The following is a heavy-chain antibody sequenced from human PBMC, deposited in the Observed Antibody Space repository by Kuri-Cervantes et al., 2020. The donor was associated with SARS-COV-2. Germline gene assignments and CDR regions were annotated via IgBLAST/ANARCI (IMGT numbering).Heavy chain of an antibody. CDR2: IYYSGST. CDR3: ARWQKYGWGSYSDAFDI. V-gene: IGHV4-59*01. J-gene: IGHJ3*02. CDR1: GGSISSYY. Sequence: SETLSLTCTVSGGSISSYYWSWIRQPPGKGLEWIGYIYYSGSTNYNPSLKSRVTISVDTSKNQFSLKLSSVTAADTAVYYCARWQKYGWGSYSDAFDIWGQGTMVTVSS. D-gene: IGHD3-10*01.